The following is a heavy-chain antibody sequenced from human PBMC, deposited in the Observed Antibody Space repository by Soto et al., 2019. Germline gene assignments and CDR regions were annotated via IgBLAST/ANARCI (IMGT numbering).Heavy chain of an antibody. D-gene: IGHD1-7*01. V-gene: IGHV4-59*01. CDR1: GASISSDY. Sequence: SETLSLTCTVSGASISSDYCNWIRQPPGKGLEWIGYIHYSGTTNYNPSLQSRLTMSIDTSKNQFSLRLSSVTAADTAVYYCARGVTGTTFIMDVWGKGTTVTVSS. CDR3: ARGVTGTTFIMDV. J-gene: IGHJ6*03. CDR2: IHYSGTT.